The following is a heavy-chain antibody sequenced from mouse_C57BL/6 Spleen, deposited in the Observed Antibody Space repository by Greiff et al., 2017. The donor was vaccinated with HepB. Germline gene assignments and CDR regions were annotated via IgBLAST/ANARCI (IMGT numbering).Heavy chain of an antibody. CDR2: IYPGDGDT. V-gene: IGHV1-82*01. J-gene: IGHJ4*01. CDR3: ARYGSSPYYAMDY. Sequence: QVQLKQSGPELVKPGASVKISCKASGYAFSSSWMNWVKQRPGKGLEWIGRIYPGDGDTNYNGKFKGKATLTADKSSSTAYMQLSSLTSEDSAVYFCARYGSSPYYAMDYWGQGTSVTVSS. CDR1: GYAFSSSW. D-gene: IGHD1-1*01.